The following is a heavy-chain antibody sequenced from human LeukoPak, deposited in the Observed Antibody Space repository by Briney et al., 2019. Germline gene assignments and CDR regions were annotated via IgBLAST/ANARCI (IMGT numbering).Heavy chain of an antibody. CDR1: GGTFSSYA. V-gene: IGHV1-69*01. Sequence: SVKVSCKASGGTFSSYAISWVRQAPGQGLEWMGGIIPIFGTANYAQKFQGRVTITADESTSTAYMELSSLRSEDTAVYYCARDQPIAAAGTGANAFDIWGQGTMVTVSS. CDR3: ARDQPIAAAGTGANAFDI. CDR2: IIPIFGTA. J-gene: IGHJ3*02. D-gene: IGHD6-13*01.